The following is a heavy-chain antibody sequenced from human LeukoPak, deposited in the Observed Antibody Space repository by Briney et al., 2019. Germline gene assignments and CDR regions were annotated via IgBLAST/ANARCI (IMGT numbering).Heavy chain of an antibody. Sequence: PSETLSLTCAVSGGSISSSWWSWVRQPPGKGLEWIGEIFHSGSTNYNPSLKSRVTISVDKSKNHFSLELTSVTAADTAVYYCAREVRLTMIVVVIYFDYWGQGTLVTVSS. D-gene: IGHD3-22*01. V-gene: IGHV4-4*02. J-gene: IGHJ4*02. CDR3: AREVRLTMIVVVIYFDY. CDR1: GGSISSSW. CDR2: IFHSGST.